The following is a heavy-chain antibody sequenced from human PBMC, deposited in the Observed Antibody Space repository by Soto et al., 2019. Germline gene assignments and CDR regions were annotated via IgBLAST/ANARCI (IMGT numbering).Heavy chain of an antibody. Sequence: ASVKVSCKASGYTFTSYDINWVRQATGQGLEWMGWMNPNSGNTGYAQKFHGRVTMTRNTSISTVYMELCSLRSEDTAVYYSARVGGIQLWYYDYDGMVVWGQGTTVTVSS. V-gene: IGHV1-8*01. D-gene: IGHD5-18*01. CDR1: GYTFTSYD. CDR3: ARVGGIQLWYYDYDGMVV. J-gene: IGHJ6*02. CDR2: MNPNSGNT.